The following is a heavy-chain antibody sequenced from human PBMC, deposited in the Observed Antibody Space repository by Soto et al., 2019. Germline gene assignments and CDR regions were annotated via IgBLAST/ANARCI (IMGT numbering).Heavy chain of an antibody. CDR2: IYYSGST. CDR1: GGSISSSSYY. J-gene: IGHJ6*02. D-gene: IGHD3-3*01. Sequence: NPSETLSLTCTVSGGSISSSSYYWGWIRQPPGKGLEWIGSIYYSGSTYYNPSLKSRVTISVDTSKNQFSLKLSSVTAADTAVYYCARSSITIFGVVTKVPVWGQGTTVTVSS. CDR3: ARSSITIFGVVTKVPV. V-gene: IGHV4-39*01.